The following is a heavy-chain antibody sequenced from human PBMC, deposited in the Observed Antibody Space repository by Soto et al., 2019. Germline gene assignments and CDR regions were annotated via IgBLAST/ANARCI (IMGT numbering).Heavy chain of an antibody. CDR1: GFTFSSYG. CDR2: ISYDGSNK. V-gene: IGHV3-30*18. Sequence: PGGSLRLSCAASGFTFSSYGMHWVRQAPGKGLEWVAVISYDGSNKYYADSVKGRFTISRDNSKDTLYLQMNSLRAEDTAVYYCAKDFLYYYDSSGHYSPELAAFDTWGQGTMVTVSS. CDR3: AKDFLYYYDSSGHYSPELAAFDT. D-gene: IGHD3-22*01. J-gene: IGHJ3*02.